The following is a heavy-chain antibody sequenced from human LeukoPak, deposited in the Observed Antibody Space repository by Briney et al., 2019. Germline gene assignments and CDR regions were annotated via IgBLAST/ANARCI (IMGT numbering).Heavy chain of an antibody. V-gene: IGHV3-74*01. CDR1: GFTFSSYW. D-gene: IGHD5-18*01. Sequence: GGSLRLSCAASGFTFSSYWMHWVRQVPGKGLVWVSRINIDGNSTTYADSVRGRFTISRDNSKNTLYLQMSSLRAEDTAVYYCVKDGHQAALWLSLLNWGQGTLVTVSS. CDR2: INIDGNST. J-gene: IGHJ4*02. CDR3: VKDGHQAALWLSLLN.